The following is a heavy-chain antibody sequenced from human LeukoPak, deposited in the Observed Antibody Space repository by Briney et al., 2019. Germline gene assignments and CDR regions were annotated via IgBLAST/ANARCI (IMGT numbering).Heavy chain of an antibody. CDR2: IYSGGST. CDR1: GFTVSSNY. Sequence: GGSLRLSCAAPGFTVSSNYMSWVRQAPGKGLEWVSVIYSGGSTYYADSVKGRFTISRDNSKNTLYLQMNSLRAEDTAVYYCARDSDYYDSRGSLGAYWGQGTLVTVSS. V-gene: IGHV3-53*01. CDR3: ARDSDYYDSRGSLGAY. J-gene: IGHJ4*02. D-gene: IGHD3-22*01.